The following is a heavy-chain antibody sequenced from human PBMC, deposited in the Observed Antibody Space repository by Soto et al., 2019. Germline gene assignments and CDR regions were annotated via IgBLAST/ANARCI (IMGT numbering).Heavy chain of an antibody. CDR3: AKVGSGVSDY. CDR1: GFTFDDYS. CDR2: ISWNSGSR. Sequence: PGGSLRLSCAASGFTFDDYSLHWVRQAPGKGLEWVSNISWNSGSRGYADSVKGRFTISRDNAKNSLYLQMNSLRAEDTALYYCAKVGSGVSDYWGQGTLGTVSS. J-gene: IGHJ4*02. D-gene: IGHD6-19*01. V-gene: IGHV3-9*01.